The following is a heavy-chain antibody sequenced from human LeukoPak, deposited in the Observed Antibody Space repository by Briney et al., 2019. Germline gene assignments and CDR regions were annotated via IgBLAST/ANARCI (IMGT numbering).Heavy chain of an antibody. J-gene: IGHJ5*02. CDR3: ARQRITMVRGVWNWFDP. V-gene: IGHV4-39*01. CDR2: IYYSGST. CDR1: GGSISSSSYY. D-gene: IGHD3-10*01. Sequence: SETLSLTCIVSGGSISSSSYYWGWIRQPPGKGLEWIGSIYYSGSTYYNPSLKSRVTISVDTSKNQFSLKLSSVTAADTAVYYCARQRITMVRGVWNWFDPWGQGTLVTVSS.